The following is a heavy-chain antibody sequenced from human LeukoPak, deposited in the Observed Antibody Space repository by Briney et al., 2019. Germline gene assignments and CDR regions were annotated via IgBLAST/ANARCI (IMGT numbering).Heavy chain of an antibody. D-gene: IGHD4-11*01. CDR1: GFSFSSSW. J-gene: IGHJ4*02. CDR3: GREGPTITLPLNY. Sequence: GGSLRLSCVASGFSFSSSWMQWVRQAPGKGLVWVSRIKSDGSERSYADSVEGRFTISRDNAKNTLYLQMSGLRPEDTAVYYCGREGPTITLPLNYWGQGTLVTVSS. V-gene: IGHV3-74*01. CDR2: IKSDGSER.